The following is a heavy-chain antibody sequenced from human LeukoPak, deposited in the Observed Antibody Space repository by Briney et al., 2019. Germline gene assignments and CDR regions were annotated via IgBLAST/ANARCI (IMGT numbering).Heavy chain of an antibody. V-gene: IGHV4-38-2*02. Sequence: PSETLSLTCAVSGYSISSGYYWGWLRPPPRKGLGWIGSIYHSGSTYYNPSLKGRVTISVDTSKNQFSLNLSSVTAADTAVYYCARDGVGYGVNFDYWGQGTLVTVSS. CDR1: GYSISSGYY. CDR3: ARDGVGYGVNFDY. D-gene: IGHD4-17*01. J-gene: IGHJ4*02. CDR2: IYHSGST.